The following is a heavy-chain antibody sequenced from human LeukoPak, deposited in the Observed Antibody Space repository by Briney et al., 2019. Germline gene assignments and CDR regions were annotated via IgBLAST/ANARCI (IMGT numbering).Heavy chain of an antibody. Sequence: AASVKVSCKASVYTLTGYYIHWVRQAPGQGLEWMGRLHPNSGGTNYAQKFQGRVTMTRDTSISTAYMEVSRLRSDDTAVYYCARGPRSIAARRGNWFDPWGQGTLVTVSS. CDR3: ARGPRSIAARRGNWFDP. J-gene: IGHJ5*02. CDR2: LHPNSGGT. CDR1: VYTLTGYY. V-gene: IGHV1-2*06. D-gene: IGHD6-6*01.